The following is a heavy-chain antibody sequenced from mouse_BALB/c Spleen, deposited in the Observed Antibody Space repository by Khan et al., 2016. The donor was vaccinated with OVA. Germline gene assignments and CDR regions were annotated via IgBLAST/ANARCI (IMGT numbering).Heavy chain of an antibody. Sequence: QVRLQQSGAELARPGASVKMSCKASGYTFTSHTMHWVKQRPGQGLEWIGYINPSSGYTQYNQKFNDKATLTADISSSTAYMQLSSLTSEDSAVYYCARRTTEYALDYWGQGTSVTVSS. V-gene: IGHV1-4*01. CDR3: ARRTTEYALDY. CDR2: INPSSGYT. CDR1: GYTFTSHT. D-gene: IGHD2-14*01. J-gene: IGHJ4*01.